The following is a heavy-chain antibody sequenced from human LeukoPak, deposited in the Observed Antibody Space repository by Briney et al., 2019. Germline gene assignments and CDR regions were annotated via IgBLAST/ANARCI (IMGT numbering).Heavy chain of an antibody. J-gene: IGHJ6*02. CDR3: GRDRPYCSSTSCHSPLYYYYGMDV. D-gene: IGHD2-2*01. Sequence: PSETLSLTCTVSGGSISSGDYYWSWIRQPPGKGLEWIGYIYYSGSTYYNPSLKSRVTISVDTSKNQFSLKLSSVTAAGTAVYYCGRDRPYCSSTSCHSPLYYYYGMDVWGQGTTVTVSS. CDR1: GGSISSGDYY. CDR2: IYYSGST. V-gene: IGHV4-30-4*01.